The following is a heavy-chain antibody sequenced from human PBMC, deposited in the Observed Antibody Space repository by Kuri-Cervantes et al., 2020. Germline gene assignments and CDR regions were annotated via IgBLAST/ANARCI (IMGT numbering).Heavy chain of an antibody. Sequence: SETLSLTCTVSGGSLSSYYWNWIRQPAGKGLEWIGRIYSSGTTNYNPSLKSRVTMSADSSKNQFSLRLSSVTAADTAVYYCARELPAADYWGQGTLVTVSS. V-gene: IGHV4-4*07. CDR2: IYSSGTT. CDR1: GGSLSSYY. D-gene: IGHD2-2*01. J-gene: IGHJ4*02. CDR3: ARELPAADY.